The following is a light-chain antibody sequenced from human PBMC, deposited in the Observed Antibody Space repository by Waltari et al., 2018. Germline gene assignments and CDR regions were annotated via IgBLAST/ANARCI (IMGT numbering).Light chain of an antibody. CDR1: KGISNY. CDR2: AAA. Sequence: DIQMTQSPSALSASVGDRVTITCRASKGISNYVAWYQKKPGKVPKRLIFAAATLESGVPRRFCASGGGTEVTLTLSSLQPEDFATYYCLHHHSYPLTFGPGTKLQMK. V-gene: IGKV1-17*03. CDR3: LHHHSYPLT. J-gene: IGKJ2*01.